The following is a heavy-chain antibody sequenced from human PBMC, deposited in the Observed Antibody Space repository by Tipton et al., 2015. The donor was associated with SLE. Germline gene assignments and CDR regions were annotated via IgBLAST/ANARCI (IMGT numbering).Heavy chain of an antibody. CDR2: ISYDGSNK. D-gene: IGHD4-17*01. Sequence: SLRLSCAASGFTFSSYAMHWVRQAPGKGLEWVAVISYDGSNKYYADSVKGRFTISRDNSKNTLYLQMNSLRAEDTAVYYCARERDYGDFDYWGQGTLVTVSS. CDR3: ARERDYGDFDY. CDR1: GFTFSSYA. J-gene: IGHJ4*02. V-gene: IGHV3-30-3*01.